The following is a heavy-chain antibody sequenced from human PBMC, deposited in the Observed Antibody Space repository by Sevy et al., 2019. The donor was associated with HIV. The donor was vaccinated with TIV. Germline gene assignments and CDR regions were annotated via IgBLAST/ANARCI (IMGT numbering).Heavy chain of an antibody. CDR2: ISYHGRNK. V-gene: IGHV3-30*03. CDR3: ARDFTGYNGMDV. CDR1: GFTFTTHG. Sequence: GGSLRLSCTASGFTFTTHGMHWVRQAPGKGLEWVAVISYHGRNKFYGSSVEGRFTISRDNSKKTLYLQMNSLPTEDTAVYYCARDFTGYNGMDVWGQGTMVTVSS. J-gene: IGHJ6*02. D-gene: IGHD3-9*01.